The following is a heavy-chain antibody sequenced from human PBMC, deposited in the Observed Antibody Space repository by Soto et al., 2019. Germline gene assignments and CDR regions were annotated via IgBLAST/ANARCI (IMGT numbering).Heavy chain of an antibody. V-gene: IGHV1-8*01. D-gene: IGHD2-15*01. Sequence: ASVKVSCKASGYTFTSYDINWVRQATGQGLEWMGWMNPNSGNTGYAQKFQGRVTMTRNTSISTAYMELSSLRSEDTAVYYCARAGTMLLDYYYYMDVWGKGTTVNVSS. CDR2: MNPNSGNT. CDR3: ARAGTMLLDYYYYMDV. J-gene: IGHJ6*03. CDR1: GYTFTSYD.